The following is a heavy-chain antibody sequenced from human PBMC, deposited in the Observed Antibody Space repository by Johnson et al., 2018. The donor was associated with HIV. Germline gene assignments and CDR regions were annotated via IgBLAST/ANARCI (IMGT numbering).Heavy chain of an antibody. J-gene: IGHJ3*02. Sequence: VQVLESGGGVVQPGRSLRLSCAASGFTFSSYAMHWVRQAPGKGLEWVAVISYDGSNKYYADSVKGRFTISRDNAKKSLFLQMNSLKAEDTAFYYCAREGGYSGRYYGHDAFDIWGQGTMVTVSS. CDR2: ISYDGSNK. CDR1: GFTFSSYA. CDR3: AREGGYSGRYYGHDAFDI. D-gene: IGHD1-26*01. V-gene: IGHV3-30-3*01.